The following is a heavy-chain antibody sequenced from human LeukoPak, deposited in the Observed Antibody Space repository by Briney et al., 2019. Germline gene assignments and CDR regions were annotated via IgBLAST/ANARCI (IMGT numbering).Heavy chain of an antibody. D-gene: IGHD1-1*01. Sequence: GGSLRLSCAASGFTFSTYEMNWVRQAPGKGLEWVSYIGSSGNTIYYADSVKGRFTISRDNAKNSLYLQMNSLRAEDTAVYYCAGSAGTWFDPWGQGTLVTVSS. J-gene: IGHJ5*02. V-gene: IGHV3-48*03. CDR1: GFTFSTYE. CDR3: AGSAGTWFDP. CDR2: IGSSGNTI.